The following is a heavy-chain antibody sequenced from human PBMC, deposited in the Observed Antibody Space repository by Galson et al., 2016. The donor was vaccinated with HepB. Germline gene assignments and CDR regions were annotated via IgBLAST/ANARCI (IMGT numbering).Heavy chain of an antibody. V-gene: IGHV3-23*01. J-gene: IGHJ5*02. CDR2: IRVSGGST. Sequence: SLRLSCAASGFTVSSSAMSWVRQAPGKGLEWVSSIRVSGGSTFYADSVKGRFTISTDTSKSTLYLQMNSLRAEDTAIYYCGKWSVYSSGWCNSFDPWGQGTPVIVSS. CDR1: GFTVSSSA. CDR3: GKWSVYSSGWCNSFDP. D-gene: IGHD6-19*01.